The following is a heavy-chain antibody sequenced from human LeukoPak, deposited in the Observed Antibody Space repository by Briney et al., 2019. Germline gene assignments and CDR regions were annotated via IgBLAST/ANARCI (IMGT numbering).Heavy chain of an antibody. CDR1: GYTFTNYG. Sequence: ASVKVSCKASGYTFTNYGINWVRQAPGQGLEWMGWINSYNGKTNYSQTFQDRVTMTTDTSTSTAYMELRRLRYDDTAVYYCTRVPELPDYWGQGTLVTVSS. CDR3: TRVPELPDY. V-gene: IGHV1-18*01. D-gene: IGHD1-1*01. CDR2: INSYNGKT. J-gene: IGHJ4*02.